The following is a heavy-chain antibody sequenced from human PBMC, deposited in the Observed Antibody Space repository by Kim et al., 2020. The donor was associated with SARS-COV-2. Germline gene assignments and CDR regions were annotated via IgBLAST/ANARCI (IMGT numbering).Heavy chain of an antibody. Sequence: NYAQKLQGRVNMTTDTSTSTAYMELRSLGSDDTAVYYCAGSGWTNWFDPWGQGTLVTVSS. V-gene: IGHV1-18*01. J-gene: IGHJ5*02. D-gene: IGHD3-3*01. CDR3: AGSGWTNWFDP.